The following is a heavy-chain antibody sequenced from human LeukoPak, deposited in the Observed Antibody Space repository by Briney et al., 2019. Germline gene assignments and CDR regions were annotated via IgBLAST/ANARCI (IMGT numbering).Heavy chain of an antibody. CDR3: ARHPGASDI. Sequence: SETLSLTYTVSGGSISTQYWSWIRQPAGKGLEWIGRIYSSGRTNYNPSLKSRVSMSVDTSKNEFSLKLSSVTAADTAVYYCARHPGASDIWGQGTMVTVSS. V-gene: IGHV4-4*07. J-gene: IGHJ3*02. CDR1: GGSISTQY. CDR2: IYSSGRT.